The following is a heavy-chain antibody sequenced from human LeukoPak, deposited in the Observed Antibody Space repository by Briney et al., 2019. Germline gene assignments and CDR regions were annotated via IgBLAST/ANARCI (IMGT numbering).Heavy chain of an antibody. V-gene: IGHV3-30-3*01. D-gene: IGHD3-3*01. CDR1: VFIFSSYA. CDR2: ISYDGSNK. J-gene: IGHJ5*02. CDR3: ARYDFWSGSQSNWFDP. Sequence: PGGSLSLSCTASVFIFSSYAMHWVRQAPGKGLEWVAVISYDGSNKDYADSVKGRFTISRDNSKNTLYLQMNSLRAEDTAVYYCARYDFWSGSQSNWFDPWGQGTLVTVSS.